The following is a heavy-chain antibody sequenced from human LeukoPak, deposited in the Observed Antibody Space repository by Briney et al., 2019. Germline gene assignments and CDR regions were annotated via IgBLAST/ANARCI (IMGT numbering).Heavy chain of an antibody. CDR3: ARSMVRGVIMSFDY. J-gene: IGHJ4*02. CDR1: GYTFTSYD. CDR2: MNPNSGNT. Sequence: ASVKVSCKASGYTFTSYDINWVRLATGQGLEWMGWMNPNSGNTGYAQKFQGRVTMTRNTSISTAYMELSSLRSEDTAVYYCARSMVRGVIMSFDYWGQGTLVTVSS. V-gene: IGHV1-8*01. D-gene: IGHD3-10*01.